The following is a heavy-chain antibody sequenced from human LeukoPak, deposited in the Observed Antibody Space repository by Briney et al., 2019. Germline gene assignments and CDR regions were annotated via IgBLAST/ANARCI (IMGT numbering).Heavy chain of an antibody. CDR2: FDPEDGET. D-gene: IGHD2-2*01. V-gene: IGHV1-24*01. J-gene: IGHJ3*02. Sequence: ASVKVSCKVSGYTLTELSMHWVRQAPGKGLEWMGGFDPEDGETIYAQKFQGRVTMTEDTSTDTAYMELSSLRSEDTAVYYCATESEYQLLFRDAFDIWGQGTMVTVSS. CDR1: GYTLTELS. CDR3: ATESEYQLLFRDAFDI.